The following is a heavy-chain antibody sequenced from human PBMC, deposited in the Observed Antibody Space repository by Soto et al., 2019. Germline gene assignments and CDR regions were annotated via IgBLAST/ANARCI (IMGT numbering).Heavy chain of an antibody. CDR2: IYYSGST. Sequence: PSDTLSLTCTVSGGSISSYFWSWIRQPTGKGLEWIGYIYYSGSTNYNPSLKSRVTISVDTSKNQFSLKLSSVTAADTAVYYCARSRARLWFGELLLFDYWGQGTLVTVSS. J-gene: IGHJ4*02. D-gene: IGHD3-10*01. CDR1: GGSISSYF. V-gene: IGHV4-59*07. CDR3: ARSRARLWFGELLLFDY.